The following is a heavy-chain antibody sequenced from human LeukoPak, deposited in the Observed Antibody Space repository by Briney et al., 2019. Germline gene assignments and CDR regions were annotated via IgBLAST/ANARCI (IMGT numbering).Heavy chain of an antibody. D-gene: IGHD1-26*01. J-gene: IGHJ4*02. CDR2: IIPIFGTA. Sequence: ASVKVSCKASGGTFSSYAISWVRQAPGQGLGWMGRIIPIFGTANYAQKFQGRVTITTDESTSTAYMELSSLRSEDTAVYYCAREGELRPFDYWGQGTLVTVTS. CDR3: AREGELRPFDY. V-gene: IGHV1-69*05. CDR1: GGTFSSYA.